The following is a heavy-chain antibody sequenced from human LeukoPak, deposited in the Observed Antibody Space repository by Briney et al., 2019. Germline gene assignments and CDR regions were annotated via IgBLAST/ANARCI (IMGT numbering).Heavy chain of an antibody. V-gene: IGHV4-39*01. CDR3: ARLSRGRWVYYFDY. CDR2: IYYSGST. CDR1: GGSISSSSYY. Sequence: SETLSLTCTVSGGSISSSSYYWGWIRQPPGKGLEWIGSIYYSGSTYYNPSLKSRVTISVDTSKNQFSLKLSSVTAADTAVYYCARLSRGRWVYYFDYWGQGTLVTVFS. J-gene: IGHJ4*02. D-gene: IGHD3-10*01.